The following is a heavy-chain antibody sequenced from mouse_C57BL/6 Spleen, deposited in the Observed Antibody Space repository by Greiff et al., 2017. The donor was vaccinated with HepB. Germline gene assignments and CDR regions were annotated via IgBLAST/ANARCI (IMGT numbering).Heavy chain of an antibody. CDR2: IDPSDSYT. Sequence: QVQLQQPGAELVMPGASVKLSCKASGYTFTSYWMHWVKQRPGQGLEWIGEIDPSDSYTNYNQKFKGKSTLTVDKSSSTAYMPLSSLTSEDSAVYYCARSYGSSYDTWFAYWGQGTLVTVSA. V-gene: IGHV1-69*01. CDR1: GYTFTSYW. D-gene: IGHD1-1*01. J-gene: IGHJ3*01. CDR3: ARSYGSSYDTWFAY.